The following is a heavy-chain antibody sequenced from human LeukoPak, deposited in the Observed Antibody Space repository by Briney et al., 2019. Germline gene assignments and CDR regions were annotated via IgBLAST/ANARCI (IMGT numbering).Heavy chain of an antibody. V-gene: IGHV1-8*01. J-gene: IGHJ4*02. D-gene: IGHD2-15*01. CDR3: ARAVWWPPLNY. CDR2: MNPNSGNT. CDR1: GYTFTSYD. Sequence: GASVKVSCKASGYTFTSYDINWVRQATGQGLEWMGWMNPNSGNTGYVQKFQGRVTMTRNTSISTAYMELSSLRSEDTAVYYCARAVWWPPLNYWGQGTLVTVSS.